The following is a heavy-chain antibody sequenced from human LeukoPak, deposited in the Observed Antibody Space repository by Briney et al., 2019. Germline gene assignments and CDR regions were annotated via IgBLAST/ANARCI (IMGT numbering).Heavy chain of an antibody. CDR3: AKIPKGGDRLTSADQIYFDI. J-gene: IGHJ2*01. CDR1: GGSISSYY. D-gene: IGHD3-16*02. CDR2: LYYNGNT. Sequence: PSETLSLTCTVSGGSISSYYWSWIRQPPGKGLEWIGYLYYNGNTNNNPSLKSRVTMSVDTSNNQFPWRLSSVTAADTAVYYCAKIPKGGDRLTSADQIYFDIWGRGTLVIVSS. V-gene: IGHV4-59*08.